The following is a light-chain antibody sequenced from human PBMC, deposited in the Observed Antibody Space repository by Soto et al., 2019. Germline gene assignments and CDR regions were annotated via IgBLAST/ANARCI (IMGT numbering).Light chain of an antibody. J-gene: IGKJ5*01. CDR1: QDISNH. CDR2: DAS. V-gene: IGKV1-33*01. CDR3: LRHNTYPLT. Sequence: DIQMTQSPSSLSASVGDRVTITCQASQDISNHLNWYQQKPGKAPRLLIYDASNLETGVPSRFSGSGSGTEFTLTLSSLQPEDFATYYCLRHNTYPLTFGPGTRLEIK.